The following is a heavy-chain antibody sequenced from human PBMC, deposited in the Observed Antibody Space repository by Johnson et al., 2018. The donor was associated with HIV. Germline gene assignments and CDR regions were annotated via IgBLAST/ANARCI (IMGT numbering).Heavy chain of an antibody. CDR3: SYAFEI. J-gene: IGHJ3*02. Sequence: QVPLVESGGGLVQPGGSLRLSCAASGFTFSDYYITWIRQAPGKGLEWLSFISSSGDIIRYADSVKGQFTISRDNANNSLYLQMNSLRADDTAVYYCSYAFEIWGQGTMGTVSS. CDR1: GFTFSDYY. V-gene: IGHV3-11*01. CDR2: ISSSGDII.